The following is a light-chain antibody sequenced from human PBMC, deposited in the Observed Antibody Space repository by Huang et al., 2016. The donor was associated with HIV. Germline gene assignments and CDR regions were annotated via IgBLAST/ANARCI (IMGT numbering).Light chain of an antibody. CDR3: QQYYSTLT. CDR2: WAS. V-gene: IGKV4-1*01. Sequence: RATINCKSSQSVLYSSNNKNYLAWYQQKPGQPPKLLIYWASTRESGVPDRFSGSESGTDFTLTISSLQAEDVAVYYCQQYYSTLTFGGGTKVEIK. J-gene: IGKJ4*01. CDR1: QSVLYSSNNKNY.